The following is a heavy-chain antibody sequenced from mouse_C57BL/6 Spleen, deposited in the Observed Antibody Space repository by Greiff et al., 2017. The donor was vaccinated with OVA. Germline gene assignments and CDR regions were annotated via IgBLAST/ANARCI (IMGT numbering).Heavy chain of an antibody. CDR3: TSCYDPFDY. J-gene: IGHJ2*01. V-gene: IGHV1-15*01. CDR1: GYTFTDYE. D-gene: IGHD2-3*01. Sequence: VQLVESGAELVRPGASVTLSCKASGYTFTDYELHWVKQTPVHGLEWIGAIYPETGGTAYNQKFKGKAILTADKSSSTAYMELRSLTSEDSAVYDGTSCYDPFDYWGQGTTLTVSS. CDR2: IYPETGGT.